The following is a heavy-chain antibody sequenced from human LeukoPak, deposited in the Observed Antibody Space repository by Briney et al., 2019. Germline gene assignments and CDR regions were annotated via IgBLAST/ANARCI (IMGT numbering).Heavy chain of an antibody. D-gene: IGHD4/OR15-4a*01. CDR3: ARGPNGAFDM. J-gene: IGHJ3*02. V-gene: IGHV1-69*01. CDR2: IIPIFGTA. Sequence: GSSVKVSCKASGGTFSSYAISWVRQAPGQGLEWMGGIIPIFGTANYAQKFQGRVTITADESTSTAYMELNSLRSEDTALYYCARGPNGAFDMWGQGTMVTVSS. CDR1: GGTFSSYA.